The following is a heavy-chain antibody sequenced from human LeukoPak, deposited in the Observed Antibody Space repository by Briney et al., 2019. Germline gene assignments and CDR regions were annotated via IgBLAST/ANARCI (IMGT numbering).Heavy chain of an antibody. CDR1: GFTFSSYG. Sequence: GRSLRLSCAASGFTFSSYGMHWVRQAPGKGLEWVAVISSDGNNKNYVDSVKGRFTFSRDNSKNTLYLQMNSLRAEDTAVYYCAKGNDIGGYYYPHFDYWGQGTLVTVSS. CDR2: ISSDGNNK. CDR3: AKGNDIGGYYYPHFDY. J-gene: IGHJ4*02. D-gene: IGHD3-22*01. V-gene: IGHV3-30*18.